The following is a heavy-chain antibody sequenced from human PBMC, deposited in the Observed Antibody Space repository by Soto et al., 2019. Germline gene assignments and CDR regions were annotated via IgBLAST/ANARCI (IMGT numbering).Heavy chain of an antibody. CDR1: GFTFSSYS. Sequence: GGSLRLSCAASGFTFSSYSMNWVRQAPGKGLEWVSYISSSSSTIYYADSVKGRFTISRDNAKNSLYLQMNSLRDEDTAVYYCAAVAGILAGFERYYFDYWGQGTLVTVSS. CDR3: AAVAGILAGFERYYFDY. V-gene: IGHV3-48*02. CDR2: ISSSSSTI. J-gene: IGHJ4*02. D-gene: IGHD6-19*01.